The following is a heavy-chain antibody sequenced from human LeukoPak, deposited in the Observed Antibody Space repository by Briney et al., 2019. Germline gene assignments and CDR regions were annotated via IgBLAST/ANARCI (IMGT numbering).Heavy chain of an antibody. D-gene: IGHD3-10*01. V-gene: IGHV4-39*01. J-gene: IGHJ4*02. CDR2: IYYSGST. Sequence: PSETLSLTCTVSGGSISSSSYYWGWIRQPPGKGLEWIGSIYYSGSTYYNSSLKSRVTISVDTPKNQFSLKLSSVTAADTAVYYCARRGGSGRSFDYWGQGTLVTVSS. CDR1: GGSISSSSYY. CDR3: ARRGGSGRSFDY.